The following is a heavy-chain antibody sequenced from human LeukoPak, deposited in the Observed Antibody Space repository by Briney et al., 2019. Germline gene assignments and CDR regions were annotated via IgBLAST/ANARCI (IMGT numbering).Heavy chain of an antibody. CDR1: GLTFSRYG. V-gene: IGHV3-30*03. CDR3: ARDLIYSGTYHFYYYYMDV. CDR2: ISYDGSNK. J-gene: IGHJ6*03. Sequence: GGSLRLSCAASGLTFSRYGMHWVRQAPGKGLEWVAVISYDGSNKYYTDSVKGRFTISRDNSKNTLYLQMNSLRVEDTAVYYCARDLIYSGTYHFYYYYMDVWGKGTAATVSS. D-gene: IGHD3-10*01.